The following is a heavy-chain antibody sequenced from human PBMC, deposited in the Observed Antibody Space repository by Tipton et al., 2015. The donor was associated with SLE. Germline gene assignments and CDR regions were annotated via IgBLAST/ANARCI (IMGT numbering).Heavy chain of an antibody. CDR1: GDSISSDH. D-gene: IGHD3-22*01. CDR3: ARHDYDDNGYYMHYFDY. V-gene: IGHV4-59*08. CDR2: MYYSGST. Sequence: TLSLTCTVSGDSISSDHWSWIRQPPGKGLEWIGYMYYSGSTKYNPSLKSRVTISVDTSKNQVFLRLNSVTAADTSIYYCARHDYDDNGYYMHYFDYWGQGTLVTVSS. J-gene: IGHJ4*02.